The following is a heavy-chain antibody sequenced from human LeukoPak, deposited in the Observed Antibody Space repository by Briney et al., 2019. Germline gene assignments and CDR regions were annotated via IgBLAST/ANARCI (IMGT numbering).Heavy chain of an antibody. V-gene: IGHV1-69*06. D-gene: IGHD5-24*01. Sequence: ASVKVSCKASGGTFSSYAISWVRQAPGQGLEWMGGIIPIFGTANYAQKFQGRVTITADTSTSTAYMELSSLRSEDTAIYYCARRRDMYNVFPYWGQGTLVTVSA. CDR3: ARRRDMYNVFPY. J-gene: IGHJ4*01. CDR2: IIPIFGTA. CDR1: GGTFSSYA.